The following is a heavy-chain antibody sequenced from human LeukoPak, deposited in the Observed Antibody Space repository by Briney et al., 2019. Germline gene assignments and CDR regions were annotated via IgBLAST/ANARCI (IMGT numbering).Heavy chain of an antibody. CDR3: AREGYCGGGTCHPDDAFDI. J-gene: IGHJ3*02. CDR2: ISAYKGNT. Sequence: ASVKVSCKASGYTFSKYGVSWVRQAPGQGLEWVGWISAYKGNTNVAQKFQARVTMTTDTSTSTAYMDLKSLRSDDTAVYYCAREGYCGGGTCHPDDAFDIWGQGTMVTVSS. CDR1: GYTFSKYG. V-gene: IGHV1-18*04. D-gene: IGHD2-15*01.